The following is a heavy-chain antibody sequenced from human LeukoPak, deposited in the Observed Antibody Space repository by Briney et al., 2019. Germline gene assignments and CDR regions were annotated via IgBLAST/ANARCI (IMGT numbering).Heavy chain of an antibody. J-gene: IGHJ5*02. V-gene: IGHV3-23*01. D-gene: IGHD6-19*01. Sequence: GGSLRLACAASGFTFSSDAMRWVRQAAGRGREWVSAMSGSGGSTYYAASVKRRFTISTDTSTNTLYLQMNSLRAEDTAAYYCAKEASGSGYNWFDPWGQGTLVTVSS. CDR3: AKEASGSGYNWFDP. CDR2: MSGSGGST. CDR1: GFTFSSDA.